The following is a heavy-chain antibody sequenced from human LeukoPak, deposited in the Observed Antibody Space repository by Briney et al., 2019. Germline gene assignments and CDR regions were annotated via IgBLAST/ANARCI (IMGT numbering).Heavy chain of an antibody. Sequence: SETLSLTCTVSGGSVSSGSYYWRWIRQPPGKGLEWIGYIYYSGSTNYNPSLKSRVTISVDTSKNQFSLKLSSVTAADTAVYYCARHEKRWLQSNSDYWGQGTLVTVSS. CDR1: GGSVSSGSYY. D-gene: IGHD5-24*01. J-gene: IGHJ4*02. CDR2: IYYSGST. CDR3: ARHEKRWLQSNSDY. V-gene: IGHV4-61*01.